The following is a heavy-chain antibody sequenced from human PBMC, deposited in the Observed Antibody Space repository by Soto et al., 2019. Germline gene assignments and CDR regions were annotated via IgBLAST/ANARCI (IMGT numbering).Heavy chain of an antibody. Sequence: GASVNVSCKASGYTFTSYAMHWVRQAPGQRLEWMGWINAGNGNTKYSQKFQGRVTITRDTSASTAYMELSSLRSEDTAVYYCARAGHGGDFDYWGQGTLVTVSS. CDR3: ARAGHGGDFDY. CDR1: GYTFTSYA. D-gene: IGHD2-15*01. J-gene: IGHJ4*02. CDR2: INAGNGNT. V-gene: IGHV1-3*01.